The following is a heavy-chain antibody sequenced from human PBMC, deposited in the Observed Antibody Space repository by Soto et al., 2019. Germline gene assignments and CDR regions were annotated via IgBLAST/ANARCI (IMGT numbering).Heavy chain of an antibody. Sequence: GGSLRLSCAASGFTFSDYYMSWIRQAPGKGLEWVSYITSSSSYTNYADSVKGRFSISRDNAKNTLYLQMNNLRVEDTAVYYCVRGDGDYHDGDGYLGRHWGQGTLVTVSS. J-gene: IGHJ4*02. CDR1: GFTFSDYY. CDR2: ITSSSSYT. V-gene: IGHV3-11*06. D-gene: IGHD5-18*01. CDR3: VRGDGDYHDGDGYLGRH.